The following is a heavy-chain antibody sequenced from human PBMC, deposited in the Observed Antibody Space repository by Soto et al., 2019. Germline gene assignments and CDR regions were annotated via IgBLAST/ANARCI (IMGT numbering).Heavy chain of an antibody. CDR3: ARQGGYCSGGSCYTYYGMDV. CDR1: GYSFTSYW. CDR2: IYPGDSDT. Sequence: PGASLKISCKGSGYSFTSYWIGWVRQMPGKGLEWMGIIYPGDSDTRYSPSFQGQVTISADKSISTAYLQWSSLKASDTAMYYCARQGGYCSGGSCYTYYGMDVWGQGTTVTVSS. J-gene: IGHJ6*02. D-gene: IGHD2-15*01. V-gene: IGHV5-51*01.